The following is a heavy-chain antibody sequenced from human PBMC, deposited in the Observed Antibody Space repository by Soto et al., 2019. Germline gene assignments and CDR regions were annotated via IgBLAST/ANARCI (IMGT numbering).Heavy chain of an antibody. CDR2: IYYSGST. V-gene: IGHV4-31*03. CDR3: ARERDGGAAFDI. Sequence: SETLSLTCTVSGASISSSGYSWSWIRQHPGKGLEWIGYIYYSGSTFYNPSLKSRVTISAATSQNQFSLKLSSVTAADTAVYYCARERDGGAAFDIWGQGTMVTVSS. CDR1: GASISSSGYS. J-gene: IGHJ3*02. D-gene: IGHD2-21*01.